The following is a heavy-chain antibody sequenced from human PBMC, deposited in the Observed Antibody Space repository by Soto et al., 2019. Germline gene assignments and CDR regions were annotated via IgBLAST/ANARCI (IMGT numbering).Heavy chain of an antibody. J-gene: IGHJ6*02. D-gene: IGHD6-13*01. CDR3: EKGGSSWYRIYGMDV. CDR2: IKLNSGGT. CDR1: VYTFTGDY. V-gene: IGHV1-2*06. Sequence: SVKLSFKASVYTFTGDYMHWLRHAPRQGLEWMGRIKLNSGGTNYAQKFQGRVTMSRDTSISTPYMELSRLRSDDKAVYYCEKGGSSWYRIYGMDVWDQGTTVPVSS.